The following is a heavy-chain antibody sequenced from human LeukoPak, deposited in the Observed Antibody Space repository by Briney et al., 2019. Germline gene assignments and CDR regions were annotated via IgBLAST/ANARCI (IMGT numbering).Heavy chain of an antibody. CDR1: GLTLSSNR. V-gene: IGHV3-7*05. D-gene: IGHD4/OR15-4a*01. Sequence: AGGSLRLSCAASGLTLSSNRMGWVRQAPEKGLEWVATIKEDGSQKYYVGSVKGRFTISRDNAKYSLYLQMNSLRAEDTAVYYCAREALYGGNRGFDYWGQGILVTVSS. J-gene: IGHJ4*02. CDR2: IKEDGSQK. CDR3: AREALYGGNRGFDY.